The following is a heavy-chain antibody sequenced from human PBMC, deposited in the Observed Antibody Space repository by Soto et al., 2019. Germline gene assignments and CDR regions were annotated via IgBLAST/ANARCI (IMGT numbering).Heavy chain of an antibody. CDR3: ARSSGGVYGIIIGGTNWFGP. J-gene: IGHJ5*02. CDR2: INPNGGST. D-gene: IGHD3-10*01. Sequence: SAKVSWNARRDAIASCYRRLLRHATGQGLEWMGIINPNGGSTRYAQKFQGRVTLTRDTPASTVYMEMRNLRSDDTALYFCARSSGGVYGIIIGGTNWFGPWGQGTLVTV. CDR1: RDAIASCY. V-gene: IGHV1-46*01.